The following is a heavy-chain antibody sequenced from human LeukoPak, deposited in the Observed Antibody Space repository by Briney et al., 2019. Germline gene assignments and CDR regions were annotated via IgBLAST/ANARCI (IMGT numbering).Heavy chain of an antibody. V-gene: IGHV4-34*01. CDR3: ARDRRFGELLQYYYYYYMDV. CDR2: INHSGST. D-gene: IGHD3-10*01. Sequence: PSETLSLTCAVYGGSFSGYYWSWIRQPPGKGLEWIGEINHSGSTNYNPSLKSRVTMSVDTSKNQFSLKLSSVTAADTAVYYCARDRRFGELLQYYYYYYMDVWGKGTTVTVSS. J-gene: IGHJ6*03. CDR1: GGSFSGYY.